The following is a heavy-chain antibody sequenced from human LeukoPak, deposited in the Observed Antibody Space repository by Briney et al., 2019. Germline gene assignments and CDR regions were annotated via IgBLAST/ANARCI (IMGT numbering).Heavy chain of an antibody. CDR3: ARMTSRFTVTTFGARDY. CDR1: GFTFSSYG. CDR2: ISSSSSTI. Sequence: GGSLRLSRAASGFTFSSYGTSWVRQAPGKGLEWGSYISSSSSTIYYADSVKGRFTTSRDNAKNSLYLQMHNLRAEDTAVYYCARMTSRFTVTTFGARDYWGQGTLVTVSS. J-gene: IGHJ4*02. D-gene: IGHD4-17*01. V-gene: IGHV3-48*01.